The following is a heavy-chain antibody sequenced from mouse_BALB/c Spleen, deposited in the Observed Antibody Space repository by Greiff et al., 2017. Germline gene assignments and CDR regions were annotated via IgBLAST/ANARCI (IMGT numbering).Heavy chain of an antibody. D-gene: IGHD1-1*01. Sequence: DVKLVESGPDLVKPSQSLSLTCTVTGYSITSGYSWHWIRQFPGNKLEWMGYIHYSGSTNYNPSLKSRISITRDTSKNQFFLQLNSVTTEDTATYYCARCATTVPRYWYFDVWGAGTTVTVSS. CDR1: GYSITSGYS. V-gene: IGHV3-1*02. J-gene: IGHJ1*01. CDR2: IHYSGST. CDR3: ARCATTVPRYWYFDV.